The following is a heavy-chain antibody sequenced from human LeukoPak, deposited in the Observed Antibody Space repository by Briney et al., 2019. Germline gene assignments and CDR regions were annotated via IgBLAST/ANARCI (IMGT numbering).Heavy chain of an antibody. CDR2: ISGSGGST. CDR3: AKRIVVVSGSGYFDY. CDR1: GFTFSSYA. Sequence: SGGSLRLSCAASGFTFSSYAMSWVRQAPGKGLEWVSAISGSGGSTYYADSVKGRFTISRDNSKNTLYLQMNSLRGEDTAVYYCAKRIVVVSGSGYFDYWGQGTLVTVSS. D-gene: IGHD3-22*01. V-gene: IGHV3-23*01. J-gene: IGHJ4*02.